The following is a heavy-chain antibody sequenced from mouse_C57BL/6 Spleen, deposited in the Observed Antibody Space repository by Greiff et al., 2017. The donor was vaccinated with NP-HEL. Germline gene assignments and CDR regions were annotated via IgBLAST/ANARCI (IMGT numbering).Heavy chain of an antibody. Sequence: EVHLVESGGGLVQPGGSMKLSCAASGFTFSDAWMDWVRQSPEKGLEWVAEIRNKANNHATYYAESVKGRFTISRDDSKSSVYLQMNSLRAEDTGIYYCTRTGGYLAMDYWGQGTSVTVSS. CDR2: IRNKANNHAT. CDR3: TRTGGYLAMDY. J-gene: IGHJ4*01. V-gene: IGHV6-6*01. D-gene: IGHD2-2*01. CDR1: GFTFSDAW.